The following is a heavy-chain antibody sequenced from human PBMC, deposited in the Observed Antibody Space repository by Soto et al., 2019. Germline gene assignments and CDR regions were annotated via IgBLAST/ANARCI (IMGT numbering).Heavy chain of an antibody. D-gene: IGHD1-7*01. CDR2: INQDGSER. J-gene: IGHJ4*02. V-gene: IGHV3-7*01. Sequence: EVQLVESGGGLVQSGGSLRVSCAASGFNFGTYWMTWVRQAPGEGLEWVASINQDGSERYYVDSVKGRFTISRDNAKNSVYLQMNSLRADDTALYYCARAKWNYDYWGQGTLVTVSS. CDR3: ARAKWNYDY. CDR1: GFNFGTYW.